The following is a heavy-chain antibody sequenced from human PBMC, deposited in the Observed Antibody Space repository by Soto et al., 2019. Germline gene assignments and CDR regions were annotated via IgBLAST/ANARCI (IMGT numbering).Heavy chain of an antibody. CDR1: GGSISSYY. Sequence: QVQLQESGPGLVKPSETLSLTCTVSGGSISSYYWSWIRQPPGKGLEWIGYMYYSGSTNYNPSLNSRVTISVDTSKNQLSLKLSSVTAEDTAVYYCAREGYYGSGSYGEHLLIDYWGQGTLVTVSS. D-gene: IGHD3-10*01. J-gene: IGHJ4*02. CDR2: MYYSGST. CDR3: AREGYYGSGSYGEHLLIDY. V-gene: IGHV4-59*01.